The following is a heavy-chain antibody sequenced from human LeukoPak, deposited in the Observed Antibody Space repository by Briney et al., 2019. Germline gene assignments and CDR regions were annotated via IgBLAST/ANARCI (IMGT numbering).Heavy chain of an antibody. D-gene: IGHD5-18*01. V-gene: IGHV3-21*01. CDR2: ISSRSSYI. J-gene: IGHJ4*02. Sequence: AGGSLRLSCAASGFTFSSYTMNWVRQAPGKGLEWVSSISSRSSYIYYADSVKGRFTISRDNAKNSLYLQMNSLRAEDTAVYYCARESGSYGPYWGQGTLVTVSS. CDR1: GFTFSSYT. CDR3: ARESGSYGPY.